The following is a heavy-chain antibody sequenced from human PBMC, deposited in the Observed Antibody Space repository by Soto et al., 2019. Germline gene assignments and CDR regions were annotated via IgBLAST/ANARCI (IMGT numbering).Heavy chain of an antibody. Sequence: QVQLVQSGAEVKKPESSVKVSCKAPGGTFSTYAISWVRQAPGQGLEWMGGIIPMFGTANYAQRFQDRVRITADESTNTVYMELSSLSAEDTAGYFCASGIQLWLRRINTGYSGWGQGTLVIVSS. V-gene: IGHV1-69*12. CDR2: IIPMFGTA. D-gene: IGHD5-18*01. J-gene: IGHJ4*02. CDR3: ASGIQLWLRRINTGYSG. CDR1: GGTFSTYA.